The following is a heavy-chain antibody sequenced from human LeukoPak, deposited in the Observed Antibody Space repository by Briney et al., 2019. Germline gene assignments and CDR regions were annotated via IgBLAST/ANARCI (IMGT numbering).Heavy chain of an antibody. J-gene: IGHJ5*02. D-gene: IGHD3-22*01. CDR1: GGSISSGDYY. V-gene: IGHV4-30-4*01. CDR2: IYYSGST. CDR3: ARAPQAGSGYYSNWFDP. Sequence: SQTLSLTCTVSGGSISSGDYYWSWIRQPPGKGLEWIGYIYYSGSTYYNPSLKSRVTISVDTSKNQFSLKLSSVTAADTAVYYCARAPQAGSGYYSNWFDPWGQGTLVTVSS.